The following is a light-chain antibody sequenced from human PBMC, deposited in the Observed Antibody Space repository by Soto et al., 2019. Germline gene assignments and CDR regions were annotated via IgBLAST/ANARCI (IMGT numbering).Light chain of an antibody. V-gene: IGLV2-14*01. CDR2: DVS. J-gene: IGLJ1*01. CDR1: SSDVGGYNY. Sequence: QSVLTQPASVSGSPGQSITISCTGTSSDVGGYNYVSWYQQHPGKAPKLMIYDVSNRPSGVSNRFSGSKSGNTASLTISWLQAEDEADYYCSSYTSSSTPLYGFGTGTKVTVL. CDR3: SSYTSSSTPLYG.